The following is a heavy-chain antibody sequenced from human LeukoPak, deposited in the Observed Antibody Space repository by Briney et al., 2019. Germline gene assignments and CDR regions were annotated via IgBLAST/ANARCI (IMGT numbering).Heavy chain of an antibody. CDR1: GLTFSNYA. J-gene: IGHJ4*02. CDR2: ISYDGSNE. CDR3: ARGGPQYGGYVHY. V-gene: IGHV3-30*04. Sequence: GRSPRLFCAASGLTFSNYAMHWVRQAPGKGLEGVAIISYDGSNEYYGDSVKGRFTISRDNSKNTLYLQMNSLRAEDTAVYYCARGGPQYGGYVHYWGQGTLVTVSS. D-gene: IGHD4/OR15-4a*01.